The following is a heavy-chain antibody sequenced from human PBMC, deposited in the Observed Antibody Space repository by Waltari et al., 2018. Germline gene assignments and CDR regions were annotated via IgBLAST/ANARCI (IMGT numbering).Heavy chain of an antibody. CDR2: ISGSGDST. J-gene: IGHJ6*02. V-gene: IGHV3-21*01. CDR3: ARDWIDMDV. CDR1: GFIFSSYS. Sequence: EVQLVDSGGGLVRPGGSLRLSCAASGFIFSSYSMNWVRQAPGKGLEWVSAISGSGDSTYYADSVKGRFTISRDNAKKSLYLQMNSLRAEDTAVYYCARDWIDMDVWGQGTTVTVSS. D-gene: IGHD2-2*03.